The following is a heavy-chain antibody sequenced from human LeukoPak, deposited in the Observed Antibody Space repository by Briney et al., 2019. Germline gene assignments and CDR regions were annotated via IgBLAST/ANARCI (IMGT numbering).Heavy chain of an antibody. CDR2: ISGNGGDI. D-gene: IGHD6-13*01. CDR1: GFTFSDNY. Sequence: PGGSLRLSCAASGFTFSDNYMTWVRQAPGKGLEWLSYISGNGGDIQYADSVKGRFTISRDNAKNSLYLQMNSLRAEDTAVYYCARDLRRVRAAAGTDYWGQGTLVTVSS. CDR3: ARDLRRVRAAAGTDY. V-gene: IGHV3-11*04. J-gene: IGHJ4*02.